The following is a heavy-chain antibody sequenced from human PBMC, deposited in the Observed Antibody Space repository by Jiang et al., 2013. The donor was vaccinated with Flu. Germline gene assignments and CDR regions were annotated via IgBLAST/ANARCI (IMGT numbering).Heavy chain of an antibody. CDR1: GDSISRYQ. CDR3: ARAINSGYDSDYFDY. V-gene: IGHV4-59*01. CDR2: IADTGST. D-gene: IGHD5-12*01. Sequence: GSGLVKPSETLSLSCSVSGDSISRYQWSWIRQPPGKGLEFIGYIADTGSTNYNPSLKSRITISADTSKSQFSLKLTSVTAADTAVYFCARAINSGYDSDYFDYWGQG. J-gene: IGHJ4*02.